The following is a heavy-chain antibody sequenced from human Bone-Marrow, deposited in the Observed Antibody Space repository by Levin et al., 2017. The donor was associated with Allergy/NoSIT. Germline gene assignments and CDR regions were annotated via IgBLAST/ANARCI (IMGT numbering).Heavy chain of an antibody. D-gene: IGHD3-22*01. Sequence: PSETLSLTCAVSGGSISSGGYSWSWIRQPPGKGLEWIGNIYHTGSTNYNPSLKSRVTISGDRSKNQFSLKLSSVTAADTAVYYCARLYDYDVPVWGQGTMVTVSS. V-gene: IGHV4-30-2*01. J-gene: IGHJ3*01. CDR3: ARLYDYDVPV. CDR1: GGSISSGGYS. CDR2: IYHTGST.